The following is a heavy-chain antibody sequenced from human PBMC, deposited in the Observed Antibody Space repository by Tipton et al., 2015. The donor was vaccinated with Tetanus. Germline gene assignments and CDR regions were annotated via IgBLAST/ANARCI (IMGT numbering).Heavy chain of an antibody. D-gene: IGHD2-15*01. J-gene: IGHJ4*02. CDR1: GFIFSSYG. Sequence: SLRLSCAASGFIFSSYGIHWVRQAPGKGLEWVAVSWYDGTDKYYADSVKGPFTISRDNSKNTLYLQMNSLRAEGTAVYYCAREADCSGGSCFSGDFANWGQGTQVTVSS. CDR2: SWYDGTDK. CDR3: AREADCSGGSCFSGDFAN. V-gene: IGHV3-33*01.